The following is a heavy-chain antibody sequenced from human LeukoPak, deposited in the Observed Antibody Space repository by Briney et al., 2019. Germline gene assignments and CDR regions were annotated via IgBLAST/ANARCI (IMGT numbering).Heavy chain of an antibody. V-gene: IGHV1-8*01. CDR3: ARSMVRGKKFYYYYYGMDV. J-gene: IGHJ6*02. Sequence: ASVKVSCKASGYTFTSYDINWVRQATGQGLEWMGWMNPNSGNTGYAQKFQGRVTMTRNTSISTAYMELSSLRSEDTAAYYCARSMVRGKKFYYYYYGMDVWGQGTTVTVSS. D-gene: IGHD3-10*01. CDR1: GYTFTSYD. CDR2: MNPNSGNT.